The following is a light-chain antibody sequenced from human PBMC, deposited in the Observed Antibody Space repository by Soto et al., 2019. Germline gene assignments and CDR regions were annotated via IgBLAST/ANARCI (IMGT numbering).Light chain of an antibody. Sequence: EIVVTQSPATLSVSPGERATLSCRTSQSVSSHVAWYQQKPGQAPRLLMYGASSRGTGIPDRFSGGGSGTDFTLTISRLEPEDFAVYYCLQYDTSPLTFGGGTKVDI. CDR3: LQYDTSPLT. J-gene: IGKJ4*01. CDR2: GAS. CDR1: QSVSSH. V-gene: IGKV3-20*01.